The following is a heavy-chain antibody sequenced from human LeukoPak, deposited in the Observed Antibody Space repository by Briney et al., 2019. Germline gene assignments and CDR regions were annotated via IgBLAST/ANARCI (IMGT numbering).Heavy chain of an antibody. V-gene: IGHV4-34*01. D-gene: IGHD2-2*01. CDR1: GGSFSGYY. J-gene: IGHJ5*02. Sequence: SETLSLTCAVYGGSFSGYYWSWIRQPPGKGLEWIGEINHSGSTNYNPSLKSRVTISVDTSKNQFSLKLSSVTAADTAVYYCARDSLLGVVVPAAIDHWGQGTLVTVSS. CDR2: INHSGST. CDR3: ARDSLLGVVVPAAIDH.